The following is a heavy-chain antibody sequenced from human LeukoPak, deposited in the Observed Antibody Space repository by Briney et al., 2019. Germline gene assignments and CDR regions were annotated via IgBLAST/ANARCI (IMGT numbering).Heavy chain of an antibody. CDR1: GFTFSSYW. V-gene: IGHV3-7*03. Sequence: GGSLRLSCAASGFTFSSYWMSWVRQAPGKGLEWVANIKQDGSEKYYVDSVKGRFTISRDNAKNSLYLQMNSLRAEDTALYYCAEDITQKRPEYYDFWSGYSAHAFDIWGQGTMVTVSS. CDR2: IKQDGSEK. J-gene: IGHJ3*02. D-gene: IGHD3-3*01. CDR3: AEDITQKRPEYYDFWSGYSAHAFDI.